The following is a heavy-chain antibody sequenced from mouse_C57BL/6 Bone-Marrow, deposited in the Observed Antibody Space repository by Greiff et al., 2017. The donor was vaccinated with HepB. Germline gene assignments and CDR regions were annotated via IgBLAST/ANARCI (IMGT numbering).Heavy chain of an antibody. CDR1: GFTFSDYY. CDR3: ARWLPLYAMDY. J-gene: IGHJ4*01. V-gene: IGHV5-16*01. D-gene: IGHD2-2*01. CDR2: INYDGSST. Sequence: EVMLVESEGGLVQPGSSMKLSCTASGFTFSDYYMAWVRQVPEKGLEWVANINYDGSSTYYLDSLKSRFIISRDNAKNILYLQMSSLKSEDTATYYCARWLPLYAMDYWGQGTSVTVSS.